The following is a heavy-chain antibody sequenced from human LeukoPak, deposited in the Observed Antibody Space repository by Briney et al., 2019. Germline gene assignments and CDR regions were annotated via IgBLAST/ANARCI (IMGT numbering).Heavy chain of an antibody. CDR1: GFTFTRYA. Sequence: GGSLRLSCAAPGFTFTRYALRRVRQAPGKGLEWVSSISSGGDRSYNADSVKGRFTISRDNSKNTLYLQMDSLRADDTALYYCAKLGEYIWGSYRQFDPWGQGTLVTVSS. D-gene: IGHD3-16*02. CDR3: AKLGEYIWGSYRQFDP. J-gene: IGHJ5*02. V-gene: IGHV3-23*01. CDR2: ISSGGDRS.